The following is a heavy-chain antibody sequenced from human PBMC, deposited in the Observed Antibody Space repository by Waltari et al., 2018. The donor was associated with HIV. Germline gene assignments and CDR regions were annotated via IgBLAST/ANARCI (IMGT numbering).Heavy chain of an antibody. Sequence: EVQLAQSGAEVKKPGESLKISCKASGYTFSDHWIGWVRQMSGKGLEWMGMVFGGASDTRDSPSFQGQVTISADKSITTAYLHWGSLQASDTAIYYCARGSAGSGTYYRSRAFDIWGQGTMVIVSS. J-gene: IGHJ3*02. CDR1: GYTFSDHW. D-gene: IGHD3-10*01. CDR3: ARGSAGSGTYYRSRAFDI. CDR2: VFGGASDT. V-gene: IGHV5-51*01.